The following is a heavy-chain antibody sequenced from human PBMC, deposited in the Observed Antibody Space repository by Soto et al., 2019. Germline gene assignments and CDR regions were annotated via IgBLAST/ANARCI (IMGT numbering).Heavy chain of an antibody. CDR1: GFTFSSYA. CDR2: ISYDGSEK. D-gene: IGHD6-13*01. Sequence: QVPLVESVGGVVQPGRSLRLSCAASGFTFSSYAMHWVRQAPGTGLEWVAVISYDGSEKYYAYSVTGRFTISSDNTKNRLSRQLNRLRAADTAVYYCARECDLRSSCRYYYYCMAVGGHGTTVTVCS. J-gene: IGHJ6*02. V-gene: IGHV3-30-3*01. CDR3: ARECDLRSSCRYYYYCMAV.